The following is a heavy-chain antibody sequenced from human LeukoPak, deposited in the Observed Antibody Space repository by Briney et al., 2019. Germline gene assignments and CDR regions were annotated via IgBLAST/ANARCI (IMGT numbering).Heavy chain of an antibody. J-gene: IGHJ4*02. CDR3: TSRSSGSYFQSNY. Sequence: SETLSLTCTVSGGSISSSSYYWGWIGQPPGKGLEWIGSIYYIGSTHYNPSPKSRGTISADTSDNQFSLKMNSVTAADTAVYYCTSRSSGSYFQSNYWGRGTLVTVSS. CDR2: IYYIGST. CDR1: GGSISSSSYY. D-gene: IGHD1-26*01. V-gene: IGHV4-39*01.